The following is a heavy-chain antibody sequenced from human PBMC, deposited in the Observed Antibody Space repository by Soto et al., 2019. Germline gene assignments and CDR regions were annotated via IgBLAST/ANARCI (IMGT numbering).Heavy chain of an antibody. D-gene: IGHD2-2*01. CDR1: GFTFSNAW. J-gene: IGHJ5*02. CDR3: TTQLGYCSSTSCYGPQTGTTPAYWFDP. Sequence: GGSLRLSCAASGFTFSNAWMNWVRQAPGKGLEWVGRIKSKTDGGTTDYAAPVKGRFTISRDDSKNTLYLQMNSLKTEDTAVYYCTTQLGYCSSTSCYGPQTGTTPAYWFDPWGQGTLVTVSS. CDR2: IKSKTDGGTT. V-gene: IGHV3-15*07.